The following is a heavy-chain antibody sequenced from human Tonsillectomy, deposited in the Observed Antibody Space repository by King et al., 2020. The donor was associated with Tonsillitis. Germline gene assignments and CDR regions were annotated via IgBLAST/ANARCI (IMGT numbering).Heavy chain of an antibody. D-gene: IGHD6-13*01. J-gene: IGHJ4*02. CDR2: ISGRGGRT. CDR3: ARHVQDSWSVYGY. Sequence: VQLVESGGGLVQPGGSLRLSCAASGFTFSSYAMSWVRQAPGKGLEWVSAISGRGGRTYYADSVKGRFTISRDNSKNTLYLQMNSLRAEDTAVYYCARHVQDSWSVYGYWGQGTLVTVSS. V-gene: IGHV3-23*04. CDR1: GFTFSSYA.